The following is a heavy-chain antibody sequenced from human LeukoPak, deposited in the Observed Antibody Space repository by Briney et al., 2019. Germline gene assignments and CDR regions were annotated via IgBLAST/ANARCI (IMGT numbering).Heavy chain of an antibody. D-gene: IGHD3-22*01. J-gene: IGHJ4*02. CDR2: ISGSGGST. Sequence: PGGSLRLSCAAPGFTFSSYAMSWVRQAPGKGLEWVSAISGSGGSTYYADSVKGRFTISRDNSKNTLYLQMNSLRAEDTAVYYCAKASGITMIVVVIQYYFDYWGQGTLVTVSS. CDR1: GFTFSSYA. V-gene: IGHV3-23*01. CDR3: AKASGITMIVVVIQYYFDY.